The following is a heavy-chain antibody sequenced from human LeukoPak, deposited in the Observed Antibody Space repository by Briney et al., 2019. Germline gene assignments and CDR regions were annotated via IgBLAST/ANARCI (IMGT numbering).Heavy chain of an antibody. CDR2: LVGSSST. D-gene: IGHD2-15*01. CDR3: AKVAKYCSGGICRNGGYDAFDI. V-gene: IGHV3-21*01. CDR1: GFTFSNFA. J-gene: IGHJ3*02. Sequence: NPGGSLTLSCAASGFTFSNFAMTWVRQPPGEWLEWVSSLVGSSSTYYADSLKGRFTISRDNAKNSLYLQMNSLRPEDTAVYYCAKVAKYCSGGICRNGGYDAFDIWGQGTQVTVSA.